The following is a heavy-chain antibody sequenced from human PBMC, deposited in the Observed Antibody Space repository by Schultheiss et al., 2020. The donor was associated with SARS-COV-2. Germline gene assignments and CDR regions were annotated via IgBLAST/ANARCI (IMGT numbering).Heavy chain of an antibody. Sequence: SETLSLTCTVSGGSISSGSYYWSWIRQPAGKGLEWIGRIYTSGSTNYNPSLKSRVTISVDKSKNQFSLKLSSVTAADTAVYYCAGGYYYYGMDVWGQGTTVTVSS. V-gene: IGHV4-61*02. CDR3: AGGYYYYGMDV. J-gene: IGHJ6*02. D-gene: IGHD3-16*01. CDR2: IYTSGST. CDR1: GGSISSGSYY.